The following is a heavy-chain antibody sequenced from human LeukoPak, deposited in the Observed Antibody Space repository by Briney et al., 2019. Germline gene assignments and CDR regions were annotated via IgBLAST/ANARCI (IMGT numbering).Heavy chain of an antibody. CDR1: GGSFSGYY. CDR3: ASGRSYYDFWSGYGSRNWFDP. CDR2: INHSGST. V-gene: IGHV4-34*01. Sequence: SETLSLTCAVYGGSFSGYYWSWIRQLPGRGLEWIGEINHSGSTNYNPSLKSRVTISVDTSKNQFSLKLSSVTAADTAVYYCASGRSYYDFWSGYGSRNWFDPWGQGTLVTVSS. J-gene: IGHJ5*02. D-gene: IGHD3-3*01.